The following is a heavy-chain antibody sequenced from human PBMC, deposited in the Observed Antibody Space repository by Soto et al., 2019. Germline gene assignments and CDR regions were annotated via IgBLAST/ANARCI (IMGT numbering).Heavy chain of an antibody. CDR2: ISWDSGKI. J-gene: IGHJ5*02. V-gene: IGHV3-9*01. CDR3: ANDNPGRHGDHEYTWFEP. CDR1: GFSIDDFA. D-gene: IGHD2-21*02. Sequence: GGSLRLSGAACGFSIDDFAIHWVRQAPWKGLEWVSSISWDSGKIGYADSVTGRFSVSRDNAKNSLFLQMSSLKPEDTAFYFCANDNPGRHGDHEYTWFEPLGQGTLVTVSS.